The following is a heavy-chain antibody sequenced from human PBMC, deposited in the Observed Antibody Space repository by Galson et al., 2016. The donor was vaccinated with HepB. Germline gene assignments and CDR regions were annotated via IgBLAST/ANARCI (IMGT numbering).Heavy chain of an antibody. D-gene: IGHD6-19*01. CDR2: LYYSGST. V-gene: IGHV4-61*03. CDR3: VSGGWYRNDY. J-gene: IGHJ4*02. Sequence: VSGGSVSSGSYYWNWIRQPPGKGLEWIGFLYYSGSTNYNPSLKSRVVVSVDTSKNHFSLKLTSMTAADTAVYFCVSGGWYRNDYWGQGTLVTVSS. CDR1: GGSVSSGSYY.